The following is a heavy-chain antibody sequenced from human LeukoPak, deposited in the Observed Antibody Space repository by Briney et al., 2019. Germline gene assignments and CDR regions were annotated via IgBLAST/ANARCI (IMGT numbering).Heavy chain of an antibody. J-gene: IGHJ4*02. Sequence: GGSLRLSCAASGFTFSSYGMHWVRQAPGKGLEWVAVISYDGSNKYYADSVKGRFTISRDNSKNTLYLQMNSLRAEETAVYYCARPAVAGTDSVDYWGQGTLVTVSS. CDR3: ARPAVAGTDSVDY. V-gene: IGHV3-30*03. D-gene: IGHD6-19*01. CDR2: ISYDGSNK. CDR1: GFTFSSYG.